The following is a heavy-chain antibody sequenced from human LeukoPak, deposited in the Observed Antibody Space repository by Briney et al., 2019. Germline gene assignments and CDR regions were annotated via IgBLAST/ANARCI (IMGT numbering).Heavy chain of an antibody. J-gene: IGHJ4*02. CDR3: ARDPNSAL. CDR2: IYTGGTT. V-gene: IGHV4-4*07. D-gene: IGHD4-23*01. Sequence: PSETLSLTCIVSGGSINNYYWSWIRQPAGKGLEWIGRIYTGGTTNYNPSLKSRVTISVDTSKNQFSLRLSSVTAADTAMYYCARDPNSALWGQGTLVTVSS. CDR1: GGSINNYY.